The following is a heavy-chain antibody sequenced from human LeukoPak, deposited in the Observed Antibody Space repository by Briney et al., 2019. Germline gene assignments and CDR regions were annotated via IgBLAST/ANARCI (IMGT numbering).Heavy chain of an antibody. V-gene: IGHV4-4*09. J-gene: IGHJ4*02. Sequence: SETLSLTCTTSGVSISRFYWSWVRQPPGKGLEWIGNIYSGVPTYFNPSLKSRVIISVDTSKNQFSLNLTSVTAVDTAMYYCVQTTGWPGFDYWGQGILVTVSS. CDR3: VQTTGWPGFDY. CDR2: IYSGVPT. CDR1: GVSISRFY. D-gene: IGHD1-1*01.